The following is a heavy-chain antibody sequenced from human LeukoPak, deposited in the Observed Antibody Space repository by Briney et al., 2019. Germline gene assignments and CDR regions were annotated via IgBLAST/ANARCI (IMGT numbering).Heavy chain of an antibody. CDR1: GFTFSSYA. CDR3: AKDVSYYYDSSGYFR. D-gene: IGHD3-22*01. CDR2: ISGSGGST. J-gene: IGHJ3*01. V-gene: IGHV3-23*01. Sequence: GGSLRLSCAASGFTFSSYAMSWVRQAPGKGLEWVAAISGSGGSTYYADSVKGRFTISRDNSKNTLYLQMNSLRAEDTAVYYCAKDVSYYYDSSGYFRWGQGTMVTVS.